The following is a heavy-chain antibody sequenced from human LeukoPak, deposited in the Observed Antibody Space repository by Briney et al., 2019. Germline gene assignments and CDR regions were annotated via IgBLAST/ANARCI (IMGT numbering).Heavy chain of an antibody. V-gene: IGHV1-8*01. Sequence: ASVKVSCKASGYTFTSYDINWVRQATGQGLEWMGWMNPNSGNTGYAQKFQGRVTMTRNTSISTAYMELSSLRSEDTAVYYCARELELLCNWFDPWGQGTLVTVSS. J-gene: IGHJ5*02. CDR1: GYTFTSYD. CDR2: MNPNSGNT. CDR3: ARELELLCNWFDP. D-gene: IGHD1-7*01.